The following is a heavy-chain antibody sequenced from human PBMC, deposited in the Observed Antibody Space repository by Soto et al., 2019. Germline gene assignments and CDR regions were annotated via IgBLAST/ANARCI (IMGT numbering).Heavy chain of an antibody. CDR1: GGSFSGYY. Sequence: NLSLTCTVYGGSFSGYYWSWIRQPPGKGLEWIGEINHSGSTNYNPSLKSRVTISVDTSKNQFSLKLSSVTAADTAVYYCASQYMVRGVIGYYYYYGMDVWGQGTTVTVSS. V-gene: IGHV4-34*01. J-gene: IGHJ6*02. CDR2: INHSGST. CDR3: ASQYMVRGVIGYYYYYGMDV. D-gene: IGHD3-10*01.